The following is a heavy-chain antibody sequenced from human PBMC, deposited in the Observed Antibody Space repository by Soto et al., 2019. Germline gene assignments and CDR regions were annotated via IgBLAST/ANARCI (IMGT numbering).Heavy chain of an antibody. J-gene: IGHJ4*02. CDR1: GFTFSSYA. D-gene: IGHD6-19*01. Sequence: EVQLLESGGGLVQPGGSLRLSCAASGFTFSSYAMSWVRQAPGKGLEWVSAISGSGGSTYYADSVKGRFTISRDNSKNTLYLQMNSLRAEDTAVYYCAKDQNVTPSAGYYFDYWGQGTLVTVSS. CDR3: AKDQNVTPSAGYYFDY. V-gene: IGHV3-23*01. CDR2: ISGSGGST.